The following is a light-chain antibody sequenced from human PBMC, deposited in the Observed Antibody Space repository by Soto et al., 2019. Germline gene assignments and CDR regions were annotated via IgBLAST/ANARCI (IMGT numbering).Light chain of an antibody. Sequence: QSVLTQPPSASGTPGQRVTISCSGSSSNIGSNYVYWYQQLPGTAPKLLIYRNNQRPSGVPDRFSGSESGTSASLAISGPRSEDEADYYCAAWDDSLSGLWVFGGGTKLTVL. CDR2: RNN. V-gene: IGLV1-47*01. CDR3: AAWDDSLSGLWV. J-gene: IGLJ3*02. CDR1: SSNIGSNY.